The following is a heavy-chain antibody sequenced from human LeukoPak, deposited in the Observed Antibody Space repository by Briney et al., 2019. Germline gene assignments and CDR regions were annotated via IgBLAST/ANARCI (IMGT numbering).Heavy chain of an antibody. V-gene: IGHV3-23*01. D-gene: IGHD3-22*01. J-gene: IGHJ4*02. Sequence: PGESLRLSCAASGFTFSSYAMSWVRQAPGKGLEWVSAISGSGGSTYYADSVKGRFTISRDNSKNTLYLQMNSLRAEDTAVYYCAKISIVVVIPPSYFDYWGQGTLVTVSS. CDR1: GFTFSSYA. CDR2: ISGSGGST. CDR3: AKISIVVVIPPSYFDY.